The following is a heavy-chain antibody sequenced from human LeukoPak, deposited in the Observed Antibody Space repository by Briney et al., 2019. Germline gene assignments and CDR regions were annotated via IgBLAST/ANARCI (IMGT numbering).Heavy chain of an antibody. CDR2: IYSGGST. CDR1: GFTVSSNY. V-gene: IGHV3-53*01. J-gene: IGHJ4*02. Sequence: PGGSLRLSCAASGFTVSSNYMSWVRQAPGKGLEWVSVIYSGGSTYYADSVKGRFTISRDNSKNTLYLQTNSLRAEDTAVYYCARGRYSYGLDYWGQGTLVTVSS. CDR3: ARGRYSYGLDY. D-gene: IGHD5-18*01.